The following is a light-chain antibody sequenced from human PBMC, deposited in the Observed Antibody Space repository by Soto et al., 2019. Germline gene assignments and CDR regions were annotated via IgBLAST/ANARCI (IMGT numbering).Light chain of an antibody. CDR3: QQYNSYSWS. J-gene: IGKJ1*01. CDR2: KAS. CDR1: QSISRG. Sequence: DIQMTQSPSTLSASVGDRVTITCRASQSISRGLAWYQQKPGKAPKLLIYKASSLESGVPSRFSGSGSGTGFTLTISSLQPDDFATYYCQQYNSYSWSFGQGTKVDIK. V-gene: IGKV1-5*03.